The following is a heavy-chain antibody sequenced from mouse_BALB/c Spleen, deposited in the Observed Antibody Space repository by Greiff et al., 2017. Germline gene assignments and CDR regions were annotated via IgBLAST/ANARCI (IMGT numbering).Heavy chain of an antibody. Sequence: EVKVVESGGGLVKPGGSLTLSCAASGFTFSSYAMSWVRQSPEKRLEWVAEISSGGSYTYYPDTVTGRFTISRDNAKNTLYLEMSSLRSEDTAMYYCARERYGNLYAMDYWGQGTSVTVS. V-gene: IGHV5-9-4*01. CDR3: ARERYGNLYAMDY. J-gene: IGHJ4*01. CDR1: GFTFSSYA. CDR2: ISSGGSYT. D-gene: IGHD2-10*02.